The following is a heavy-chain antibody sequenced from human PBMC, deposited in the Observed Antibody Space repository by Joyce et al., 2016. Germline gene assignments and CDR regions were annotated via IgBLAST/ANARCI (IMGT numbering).Heavy chain of an antibody. V-gene: IGHV4-34*01. CDR2: INQSGNT. J-gene: IGHJ4*02. Sequence: QVQLQQWGAGLLKPSETLSLSCAVYGDSSSGYYWSWFRQSPGKGLEWSGEINQSGNTNYNPSLESRVTISVDTSKSQFSLRLTSVTAADTAVYYCARGVDYWGQGVLVTVSS. CDR1: GDSSSGYY. CDR3: ARGVDY.